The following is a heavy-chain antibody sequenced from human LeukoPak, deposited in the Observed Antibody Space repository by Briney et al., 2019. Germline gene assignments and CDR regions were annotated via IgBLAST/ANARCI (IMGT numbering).Heavy chain of an antibody. J-gene: IGHJ3*02. CDR1: GFTFSSYG. CDR2: ISYDGSNK. V-gene: IGHV3-30*03. CDR3: VGDDAFDI. Sequence: GGSLRLSCAASGFTFSSYGIHWVRQAPGKGLEWVAVISYDGSNKYYADSVKGRFTISRDNSKNTLYLQMNSLRAEDTAVYYCVGDDAFDIWGQGTMVTVSS.